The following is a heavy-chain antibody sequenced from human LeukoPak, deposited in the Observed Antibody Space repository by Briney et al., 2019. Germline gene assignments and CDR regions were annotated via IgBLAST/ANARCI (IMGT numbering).Heavy chain of an antibody. CDR3: ARTRLYMSSSGFFDY. D-gene: IGHD6-6*01. CDR2: IYTSGST. CDR1: GGSISSGSYY. V-gene: IGHV4-61*02. Sequence: PSETLSLTCTVSGGSISSGSYYWSWIRQPAGRGLEWIRRIYTSGSTNYNPSLKSRVTISVDTSKNQFSLKLSSVTAADTAVYYCARTRLYMSSSGFFDYWGRGTLVTVSS. J-gene: IGHJ4*02.